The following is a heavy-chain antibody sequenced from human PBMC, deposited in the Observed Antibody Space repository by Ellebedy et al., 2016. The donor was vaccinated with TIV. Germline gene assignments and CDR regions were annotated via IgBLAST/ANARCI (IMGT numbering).Heavy chain of an antibody. CDR2: ISYSASD. CDR3: ARHRRNNYGYFAAPREYYFES. Sequence: MPGGSLRLSCSVSGDSISNYSWSWIRQPPGKGLEWIAYISYSASDDYNPSLKSRVTISMNTSKNQFSLKLSSVTAADTAVYYCARHRRNNYGYFAAPREYYFESWGQGTLVTVSS. V-gene: IGHV4-59*08. D-gene: IGHD5-18*01. CDR1: GDSISNYS. J-gene: IGHJ4*02.